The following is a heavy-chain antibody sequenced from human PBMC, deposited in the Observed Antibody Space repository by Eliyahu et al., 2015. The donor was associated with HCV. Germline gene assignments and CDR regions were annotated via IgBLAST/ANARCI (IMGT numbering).Heavy chain of an antibody. J-gene: IGHJ4*02. CDR2: ISSSSSYI. Sequence: EVQLVESGGGLVKPGGSLRLSCAASGFTFSSYXMNWXRQAPGKGLEWVXSISSSSSYIYYADSVKGRFTISRDNAKNSLYLQMNSLRAEDTAVYYCARDEGQYYFDYWGQGTLVTVSS. CDR1: GFTFSSYX. V-gene: IGHV3-21*01. CDR3: ARDEGQYYFDY.